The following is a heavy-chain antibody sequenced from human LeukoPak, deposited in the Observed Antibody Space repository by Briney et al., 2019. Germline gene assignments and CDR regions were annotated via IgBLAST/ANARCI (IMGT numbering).Heavy chain of an antibody. V-gene: IGHV1-2*02. CDR2: INPYSGGT. CDR1: GYTFTGYY. Sequence: ASVKVSCKASGYTFTGYYMHWVRQAPGQGLEWMGWINPYSGGTNYAQKFQGRVTMTRDTSISTAYMELSRLRSDDTAVYYCAGSYCGGDCYLDYWGQGTLVTVSS. CDR3: AGSYCGGDCYLDY. D-gene: IGHD2-21*02. J-gene: IGHJ4*02.